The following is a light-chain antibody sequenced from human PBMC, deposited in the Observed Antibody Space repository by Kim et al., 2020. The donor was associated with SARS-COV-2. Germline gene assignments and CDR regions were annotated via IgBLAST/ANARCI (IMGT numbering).Light chain of an antibody. CDR2: VTS. Sequence: CPGGGATPSCRASQSVSSTYLAWYQQKSGQAPRLLIYVTSTRATGTPDRFSGSGSGTDFTLTISRLEPEDFAVYYCQQYGTSPRTFGGGTKVDIK. CDR3: QQYGTSPRT. J-gene: IGKJ4*01. CDR1: QSVSSTY. V-gene: IGKV3-20*01.